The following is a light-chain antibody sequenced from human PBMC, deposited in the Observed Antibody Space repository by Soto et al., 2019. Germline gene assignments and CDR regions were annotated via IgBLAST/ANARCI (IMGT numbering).Light chain of an antibody. CDR1: QDIGNY. CDR2: DAS. Sequence: DIQMTQSPSSLSASVGDRVTIACQANQDIGNYLNWYQQKPGKAPRLLIYDASNLEIGVPSRFSGSGSGTDFTFTISKLQHEDIATYYCQQYDTLPPYTFGQGTKVELK. J-gene: IGKJ2*01. V-gene: IGKV1-33*01. CDR3: QQYDTLPPYT.